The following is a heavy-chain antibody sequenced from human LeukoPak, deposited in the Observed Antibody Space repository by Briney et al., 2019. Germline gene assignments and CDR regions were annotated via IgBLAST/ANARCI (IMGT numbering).Heavy chain of an antibody. CDR1: GLTFSSSW. V-gene: IGHV3-7*01. CDR3: ARDLAYSRLDY. CDR2: INPDGNKK. Sequence: GGSLRLSCAVSGLTFSSSWMDWVRQAPGKGLEWVASINPDGNKKYSADSVKGRFTISRDNAENSLYLQMNSLRVEDTAFYYCARDLAYSRLDYWGQGMLVTISS. J-gene: IGHJ4*02. D-gene: IGHD5-18*01.